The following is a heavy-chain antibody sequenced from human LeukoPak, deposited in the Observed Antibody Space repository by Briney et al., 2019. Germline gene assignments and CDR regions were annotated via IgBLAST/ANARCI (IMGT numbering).Heavy chain of an antibody. CDR3: AKDRVGAPPGDWEYLGASNCFDM. Sequence: GASVTVSCKASVYTFNRYGVNWVRQAPGQGLEWMGWIGTYNGNTNLAQKFKGRVTMTTDTATSTAYMELKSLRLDDTAVYYCAKDRVGAPPGDWEYLGASNCFDMWGQGTMVSVSS. V-gene: IGHV1-18*01. J-gene: IGHJ3*02. D-gene: IGHD3-16*01. CDR2: IGTYNGNT. CDR1: VYTFNRYG.